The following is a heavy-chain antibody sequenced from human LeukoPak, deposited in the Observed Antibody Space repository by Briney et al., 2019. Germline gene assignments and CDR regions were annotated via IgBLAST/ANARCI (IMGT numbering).Heavy chain of an antibody. CDR3: ARDLPENYDSSGYYELFDY. Sequence: ASVKVSCKASGYTFTSYGISWVRQAPGQGLEWMGWISAYNGNTNYAQKLQGRVTMTTDTSTSTAYMELRSLRSDDTAVYYCARDLPENYDSSGYYELFDYWGQGTLVTVSS. J-gene: IGHJ4*02. CDR2: ISAYNGNT. CDR1: GYTFTSYG. D-gene: IGHD3-22*01. V-gene: IGHV1-18*01.